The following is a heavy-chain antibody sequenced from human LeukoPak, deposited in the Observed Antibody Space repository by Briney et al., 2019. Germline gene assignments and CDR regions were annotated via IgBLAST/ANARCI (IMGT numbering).Heavy chain of an antibody. CDR3: ARDPPYRDSGGSFRPLLDY. D-gene: IGHD2-15*01. V-gene: IGHV1-69*04. CDR1: GGTFSSYA. CDR2: IIPILGIA. Sequence: SVKVSCKASGGTFSSYAISWVRQAPGQGLEWMGRIIPILGIANYAQKFQGRVTITADKSTSTAYMELSSLRSEDTAVYYCARDPPYRDSGGSFRPLLDYWGQGTLVTVSS. J-gene: IGHJ4*02.